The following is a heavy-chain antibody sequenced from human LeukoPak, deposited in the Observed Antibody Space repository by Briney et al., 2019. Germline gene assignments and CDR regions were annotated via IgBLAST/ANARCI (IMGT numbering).Heavy chain of an antibody. CDR2: IYYSGST. CDR3: ARVRGSYCDY. V-gene: IGHV4-59*01. CDR1: GGSISSYY. D-gene: IGHD1-26*01. J-gene: IGHJ4*02. Sequence: SETLSLTCTVSGGSISSYYWSWIRQPPGKGLEWIGYIYYSGSTNYNPSFKSRVTISVDTSKNQFSLNLGSVTAADTAVYYCARVRGSYCDYWGQGTLVTVSS.